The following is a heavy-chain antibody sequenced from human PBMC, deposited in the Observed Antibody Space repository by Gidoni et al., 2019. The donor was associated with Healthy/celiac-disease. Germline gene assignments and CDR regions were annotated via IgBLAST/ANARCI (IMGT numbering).Heavy chain of an antibody. CDR1: GFTFSSYA. CDR3: ARACTSCYGFDI. CDR2: ISGSGGST. Sequence: EVQLLESGGGLVQPGGSLRLSCAASGFTFSSYAMSWVRQAPGKGLEWVSAISGSGGSTYYADSVKGRFTISRDNSKNTLYLQMNSLRAEDTAVYYCARACTSCYGFDIWGQGTMVTVSS. J-gene: IGHJ3*02. V-gene: IGHV3-23*01. D-gene: IGHD2-2*01.